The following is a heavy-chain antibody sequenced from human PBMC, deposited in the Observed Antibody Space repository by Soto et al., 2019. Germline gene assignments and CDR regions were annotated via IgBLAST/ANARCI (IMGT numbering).Heavy chain of an antibody. CDR2: IYYSGST. D-gene: IGHD3-10*01. J-gene: IGHJ3*02. CDR1: GGSISSGDYY. Sequence: SETLSLTCTVSGGSISSGDYYWSWIRQPPGKGLEWIGYIYYSGSTYYNPSLKSRVTISVDTSRNQFSLKLSSVTAADTAVYYCARVWGGAFDIWGQGTMVTVSS. V-gene: IGHV4-30-4*02. CDR3: ARVWGGAFDI.